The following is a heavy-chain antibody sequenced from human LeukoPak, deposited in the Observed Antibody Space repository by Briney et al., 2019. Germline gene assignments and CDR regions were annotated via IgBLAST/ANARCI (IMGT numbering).Heavy chain of an antibody. J-gene: IGHJ6*03. D-gene: IGHD2-8*01. Sequence: ASVKVSCKVSGYTLTELSMHWVRQAPGKGLEWMGGFDPEDGETIYAQKFQGRVTMTEDTSTDTAYMELSSLRSEDTAVYYCAREKIEWDYYYYYMDVWGKGTTVTVSS. V-gene: IGHV1-24*01. CDR2: FDPEDGET. CDR1: GYTLTELS. CDR3: AREKIEWDYYYYYMDV.